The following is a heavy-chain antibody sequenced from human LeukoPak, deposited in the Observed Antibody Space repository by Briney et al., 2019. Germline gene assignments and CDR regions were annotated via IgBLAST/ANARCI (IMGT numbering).Heavy chain of an antibody. CDR2: ISGGGIST. CDR1: GFTFSSYA. J-gene: IGHJ4*02. D-gene: IGHD2-15*01. V-gene: IGHV3-23*01. Sequence: GGSLRLSCAASGFTFSSYAMSWVRQAPGKGLEGVPGISGGGISTYYADSVKGRFTISRDNSKNTLYLQMNSLRAEDTAVYYCAKDLPRLWLGVVEDYFDYWGQGTLVTVSS. CDR3: AKDLPRLWLGVVEDYFDY.